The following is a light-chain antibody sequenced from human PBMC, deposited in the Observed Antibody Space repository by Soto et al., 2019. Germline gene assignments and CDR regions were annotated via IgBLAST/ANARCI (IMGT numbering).Light chain of an antibody. Sequence: EIVLTQSPGTLSLSPGERATLSCRASQSVSSTNLAWYQQRPGQPPRLLLYATSNRAAGIPDRFSGSGSGTDFSLTISRLEPEDFAVYYCQQYGNSPRITFGPGTKVDIK. CDR2: ATS. J-gene: IGKJ3*01. CDR1: QSVSSTN. V-gene: IGKV3-20*01. CDR3: QQYGNSPRIT.